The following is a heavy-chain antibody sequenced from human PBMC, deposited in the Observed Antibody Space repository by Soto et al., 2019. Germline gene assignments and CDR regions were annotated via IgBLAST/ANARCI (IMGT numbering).Heavy chain of an antibody. CDR1: GDSVSTNSST. CDR3: ARHPGYYDILTGYSTYYFDY. V-gene: IGHV6-1*01. J-gene: IGHJ4*02. Sequence: SQTLSLTCDISGDSVSTNSSTWNWIRQSPSKGLEWLGRTYYRSKWFDDYAVSVKSRITISPDMYNNRISLQLNSVTAADTAVYYCARHPGYYDILTGYSTYYFDYWGQGILVTVSS. D-gene: IGHD3-9*01. CDR2: TYYRSKWFD.